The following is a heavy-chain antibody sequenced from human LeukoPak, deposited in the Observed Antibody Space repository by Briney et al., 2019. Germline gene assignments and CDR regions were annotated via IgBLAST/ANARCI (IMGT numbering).Heavy chain of an antibody. CDR3: ARWGGYQHRNWFDP. CDR1: GYTFTSYG. CDR2: ISAYNGNT. V-gene: IGHV1-18*01. D-gene: IGHD2-2*01. J-gene: IGHJ5*02. Sequence: ASVKVSCKASGYTFTSYGISWVRQAPAQGLEWMGWISAYNGNTNYAQKPQGRVTMTTDTSTSTAYMELRSLRSDDTAVYYCARWGGYQHRNWFDPWGQGTLVTVSS.